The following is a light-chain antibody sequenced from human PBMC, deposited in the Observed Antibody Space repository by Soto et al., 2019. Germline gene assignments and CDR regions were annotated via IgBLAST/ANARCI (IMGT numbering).Light chain of an antibody. CDR1: QGIDSS. CDR2: AAS. V-gene: IGKV1-9*01. Sequence: ILLTQSPSSLSASVGDRVTITCRASQGIDSSFAWYQQKPGKAPKLLIYAASSLQSGVPSRFSGSGSGTGFTLTISSLQPEDFATYYCQQLHDYPITFGQETRLEI. J-gene: IGKJ5*01. CDR3: QQLHDYPIT.